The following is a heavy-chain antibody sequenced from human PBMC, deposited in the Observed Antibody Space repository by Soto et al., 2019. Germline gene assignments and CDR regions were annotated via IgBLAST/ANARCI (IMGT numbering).Heavy chain of an antibody. V-gene: IGHV1-18*01. CDR3: ARWGYCSGGSCYSLGAFDI. J-gene: IGHJ3*02. D-gene: IGHD2-15*01. CDR2: ISAYNGNT. Sequence: QVQLVQSGAEVKKPGASVKVSCEASGYSFTSYGFSWVRQAPGQGLEWMGWISAYNGNTNYAQKVQGRVTMTTDTCTSTAYMGLRSLRSDDTAVYYCARWGYCSGGSCYSLGAFDIWGQGTMVTVSS. CDR1: GYSFTSYG.